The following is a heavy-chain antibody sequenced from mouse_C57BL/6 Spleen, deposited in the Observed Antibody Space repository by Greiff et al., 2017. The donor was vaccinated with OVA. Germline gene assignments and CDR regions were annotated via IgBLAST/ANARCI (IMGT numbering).Heavy chain of an antibody. J-gene: IGHJ4*01. V-gene: IGHV1-54*01. CDR3: ARENYYGSSYHSYAMDD. CDR2: INPGSGGT. D-gene: IGHD1-1*01. Sequence: QVQLKESGAELVRPGTSVTVSCKASGYAFTNYLIEWVKQRPGQGLEWIGAINPGSGGTTYNEKFKGKATLTADKSSSTAYMQLSSLTSEDSAVDFCARENYYGSSYHSYAMDDWGQGTSVTVSS. CDR1: GYAFTNYL.